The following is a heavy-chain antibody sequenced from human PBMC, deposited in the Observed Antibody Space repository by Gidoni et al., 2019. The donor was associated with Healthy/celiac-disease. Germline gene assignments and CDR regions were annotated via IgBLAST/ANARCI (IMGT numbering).Heavy chain of an antibody. CDR3: ARLYIVYWFDP. D-gene: IGHD5-12*01. J-gene: IGHJ5*02. CDR2: IYYSGST. Sequence: QLQLQESGPGLVKPSETLSLTCTVSGGSISSSSYYWGWIRQPPGKGLEWIGSIYYSGSTYYNPSLKSRVTISVDTSKNQFSLKLSSVTAADTAVYYCARLYIVYWFDPWGQGTLVTVSS. CDR1: GGSISSSSYY. V-gene: IGHV4-39*01.